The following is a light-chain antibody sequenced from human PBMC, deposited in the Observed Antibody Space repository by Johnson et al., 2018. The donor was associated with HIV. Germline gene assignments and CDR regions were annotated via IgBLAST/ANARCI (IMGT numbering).Light chain of an antibody. V-gene: IGLV1-51*02. CDR3: GTWDSSLSAGCYV. J-gene: IGLJ1*01. CDR1: SSNIGNNY. CDR2: ENN. Sequence: QSVLTQPPSVSAAPGQKVTISCSGSSSNIGNNYVSWYQQLPGTAPKLLIYENNKRPSGIPDRFSGSKSGTSATLGITGLQTGDEADYYCGTWDSSLSAGCYVFGTGPKVTVL.